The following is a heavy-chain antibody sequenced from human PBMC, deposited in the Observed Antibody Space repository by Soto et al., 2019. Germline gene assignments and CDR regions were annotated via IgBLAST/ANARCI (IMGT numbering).Heavy chain of an antibody. J-gene: IGHJ4*02. D-gene: IGHD3-3*01. CDR2: INSDGSST. CDR3: ARDSSPYYDFWSGFYTYFDY. Sequence: LRLSCAVSGFTFSSHWMHWVRQASGKGLVWVSRINSDGSSTNYADSVKGRFTISRDNAKNTLYLQMNSLRADDTAVYYCARDSSPYYDFWSGFYTYFDYWGQGALVTVSS. CDR1: GFTFSSHW. V-gene: IGHV3-74*01.